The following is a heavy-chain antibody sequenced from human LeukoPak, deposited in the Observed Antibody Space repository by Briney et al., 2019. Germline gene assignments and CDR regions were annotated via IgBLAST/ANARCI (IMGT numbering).Heavy chain of an antibody. D-gene: IGHD5-24*01. CDR3: ARERGVEMATLYFDY. V-gene: IGHV1-3*01. J-gene: IGHJ4*02. CDR2: INAGNGNT. CDR1: GGTFSSYA. Sequence: PKASVKVSCKASGGTFSSYAISWVRQAPGQGLEWMGWINAGNGNTKYSQKFQGRVTITRDTSASTAYMELSSLRSEDTAVYYCARERGVEMATLYFDYWGQGTLVTVSS.